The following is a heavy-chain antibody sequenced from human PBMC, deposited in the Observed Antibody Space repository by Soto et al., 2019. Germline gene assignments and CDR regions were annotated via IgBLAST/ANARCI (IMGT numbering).Heavy chain of an antibody. V-gene: IGHV3-48*03. CDR1: GFTFSSYE. CDR3: ARDAPFDY. CDR2: ISSSGTTT. Sequence: VGSLSLSFAASGFTFSSYEMNWVRQAPGKGLEWVSYISSSGTTTYYADSVKGRFTITRDNVKKSLSLQTNSPRAEDTAVYYCARDAPFDYWGQGMLVTVSS. J-gene: IGHJ4*02.